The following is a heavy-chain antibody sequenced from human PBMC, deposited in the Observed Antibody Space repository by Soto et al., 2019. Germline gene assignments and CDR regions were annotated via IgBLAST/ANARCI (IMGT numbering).Heavy chain of an antibody. CDR1: GFTFSDYY. Sequence: QVQLVESGGGLVKPGGSLRLSCAASGFTFSDYYMSWIRQAPGKGLEWVSYISSSSSYTNYADSVKGRFTISRDNAKNSLYLQKNSLRAEDTAVYYCARDLEDGGGLDPWGQGTLVTVSS. V-gene: IGHV3-11*05. J-gene: IGHJ5*02. D-gene: IGHD3-16*01. CDR3: ARDLEDGGGLDP. CDR2: ISSSSSYT.